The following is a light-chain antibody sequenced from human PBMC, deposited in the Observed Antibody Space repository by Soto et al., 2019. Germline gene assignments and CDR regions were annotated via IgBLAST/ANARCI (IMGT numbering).Light chain of an antibody. CDR1: QSVSSY. V-gene: IGKV3-11*01. CDR3: QQRSSWSPLT. J-gene: IGKJ4*01. CDR2: DAS. Sequence: EVVLTQSPATLSLSPGERATLSCWASQSVSSYLAWYQQKPGQAPRLLIYDASNRATGIPARFSGSGSGTDFTLTISSLEPEDFAVYYCQQRSSWSPLTFGGGTKVEIK.